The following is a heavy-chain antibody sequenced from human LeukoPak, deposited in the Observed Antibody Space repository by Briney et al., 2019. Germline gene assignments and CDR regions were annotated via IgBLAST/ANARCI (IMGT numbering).Heavy chain of an antibody. CDR2: IYHSGST. CDR3: ARDRYNWNERWFDP. CDR1: GGSISSSNW. V-gene: IGHV4-4*02. J-gene: IGHJ5*02. Sequence: SETLSLTCAVSGGSISSSNWWSWVRQPPGKGLEWIGEIYHSGSTNYNPSLKSRVTISVDKSKNQFSLKLSSVTAADTAVYYCARDRYNWNERWFDPWGQGTLVTVSS. D-gene: IGHD1-20*01.